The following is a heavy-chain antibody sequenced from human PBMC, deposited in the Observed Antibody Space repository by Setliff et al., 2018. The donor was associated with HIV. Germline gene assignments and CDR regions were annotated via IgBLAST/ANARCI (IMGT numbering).Heavy chain of an antibody. J-gene: IGHJ4*02. Sequence: SETLSLTCTVSGGSISSSSYYWGWIRQPPGKGLEWIGYITYSGSAYYNPSLKSRVTISVATSKNQFSLRLSSVTAADTAIYYCARRIYGNNPYFDYWSQGTLVTVSS. CDR3: ARRIYGNNPYFDY. V-gene: IGHV4-39*01. CDR2: ITYSGSA. D-gene: IGHD4-17*01. CDR1: GGSISSSSYY.